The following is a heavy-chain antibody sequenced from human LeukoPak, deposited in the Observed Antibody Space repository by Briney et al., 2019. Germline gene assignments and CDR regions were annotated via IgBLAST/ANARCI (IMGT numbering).Heavy chain of an antibody. D-gene: IGHD1-26*01. V-gene: IGHV4-34*01. CDR1: GGSFSGYY. CDR3: ARGYCAFDI. J-gene: IGHJ3*02. CDR2: INHSGST. Sequence: SETLSLTCAVYGGSFSGYYWSWIRQPPGKGLEWIGEINHSGSTNYNPSLKSRVTISVDTSKNQFSLKLSSVTAADTAVYYCARGYCAFDIWGQGTMVTVSS.